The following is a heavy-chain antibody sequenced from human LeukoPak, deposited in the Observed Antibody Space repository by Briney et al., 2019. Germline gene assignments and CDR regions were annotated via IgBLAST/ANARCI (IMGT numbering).Heavy chain of an antibody. CDR1: GFTFDDYA. Sequence: PGGSLRLSCAASGFTFDDYAMHWVRQAPGKGLEWVSGISWNSGSIGYADSVKGRFTISRDNAKNSLYLQMNSLRAEDTALYYCAKDVEYSSSSLFDYWGQGTLVTVSS. J-gene: IGHJ4*02. V-gene: IGHV3-9*01. D-gene: IGHD6-6*01. CDR3: AKDVEYSSSSLFDY. CDR2: ISWNSGSI.